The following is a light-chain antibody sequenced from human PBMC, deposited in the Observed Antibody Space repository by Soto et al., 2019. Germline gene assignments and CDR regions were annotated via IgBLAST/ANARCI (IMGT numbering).Light chain of an antibody. CDR3: GSYTSRSTVI. CDR1: SSDVGGYKY. Sequence: QSVLTQPASVSGSPGQSVTISCTGTSSDVGGYKYVSWYQQHPGKAPKLMIYEVSNRPSGVSNRFSGSKSGNTASLTISGLEAEDEADYYCGSYTSRSTVIFGGGTKLTVL. V-gene: IGLV2-14*01. J-gene: IGLJ2*01. CDR2: EVS.